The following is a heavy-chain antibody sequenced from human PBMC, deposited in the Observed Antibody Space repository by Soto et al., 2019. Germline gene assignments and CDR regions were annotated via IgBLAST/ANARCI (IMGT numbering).Heavy chain of an antibody. D-gene: IGHD6-6*01. Sequence: PSETLSLTCTVSGDSISSTDYYWNWVRQPPGKGLEWIASIYYSGSISYNPSLKSRLAISADTSKNQFSLTLSSVTAADTAVYYCARDRWVDSSSPNYYYYGMAVWGQGTTVTVSS. CDR1: GDSISSTDYY. V-gene: IGHV4-30-4*01. CDR2: IYYSGSI. J-gene: IGHJ6*02. CDR3: ARDRWVDSSSPNYYYYGMAV.